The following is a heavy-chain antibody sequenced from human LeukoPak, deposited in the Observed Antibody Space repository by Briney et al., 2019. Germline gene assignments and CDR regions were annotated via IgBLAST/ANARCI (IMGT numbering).Heavy chain of an antibody. Sequence: GGSLRLSCAASGFTFSSYAMHWVRQAPGKGLVWVSYINIDERITGYADSVKGRFTISRDNAKNTLYLQMNSLRAEDTAIYYCFREGGDWGQGTLVTVSS. CDR1: GFTFSSYA. CDR2: INIDERIT. CDR3: FREGGD. V-gene: IGHV3-74*01. D-gene: IGHD3-10*01. J-gene: IGHJ4*02.